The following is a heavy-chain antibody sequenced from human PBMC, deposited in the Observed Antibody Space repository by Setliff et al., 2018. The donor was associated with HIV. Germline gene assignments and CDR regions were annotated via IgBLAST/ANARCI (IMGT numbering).Heavy chain of an antibody. J-gene: IGHJ4*02. D-gene: IGHD3-9*01. CDR3: AREGSGFLDY. CDR2: INQDGSER. CDR1: GFTFSTYW. V-gene: IGHV3-7*03. Sequence: LRLSCAASGFTFSTYWMSWVRQAPGKGLEWVANINQDGSERYYVDSVKGRFTISRDNAKNSLYLQMNSLRAEDTAVYFCAREGSGFLDYWGQGTLVTVSS.